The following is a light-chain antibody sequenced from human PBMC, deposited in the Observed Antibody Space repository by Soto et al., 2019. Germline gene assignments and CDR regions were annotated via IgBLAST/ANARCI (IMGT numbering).Light chain of an antibody. CDR1: SSDIGAYNY. V-gene: IGLV2-14*01. CDR3: NSFASSNSLI. CDR2: EVS. Sequence: QSALTQPASVSGSLGQLITISCTGTSSDIGAYNYVSWYQQHPGKAPKLIIYEVSYRPSGVSNRFSASKSANTASLTISGLQAEDEADYYCNSFASSNSLIFGGGTKVTVL. J-gene: IGLJ2*01.